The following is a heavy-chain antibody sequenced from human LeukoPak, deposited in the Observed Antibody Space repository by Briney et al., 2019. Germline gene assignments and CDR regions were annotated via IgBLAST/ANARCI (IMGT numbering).Heavy chain of an antibody. CDR2: ISAYYGNT. CDR1: GYTFTTYA. Sequence: GASVKVSCKASGYTFTTYAISWVRQAPGQGLEWMGWISAYYGNTTYAQKFQGRVTMTTDTSTSTAYMELRSLRSDDTAVYYCARDLGSEDYWGQGTLVTVSS. CDR3: ARDLGSEDY. J-gene: IGHJ4*02. V-gene: IGHV1-18*01. D-gene: IGHD6-25*01.